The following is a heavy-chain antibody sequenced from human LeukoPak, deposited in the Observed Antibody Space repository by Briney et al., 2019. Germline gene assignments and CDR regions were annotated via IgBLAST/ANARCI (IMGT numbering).Heavy chain of an antibody. CDR1: GYTFTGYY. V-gene: IGHV1-2*02. CDR3: ARGESSSSPNY. Sequence: ASVKVSCKASGYTFTGYYMHWVRQAPGQGLEWMGWMNPNSGGTKYAQYFQGKVTMTWDTSISTAYMELSRLTSDDTAVYFCARGESSSSPNYWGQGTLVTVSS. CDR2: MNPNSGGT. J-gene: IGHJ4*02. D-gene: IGHD6-6*01.